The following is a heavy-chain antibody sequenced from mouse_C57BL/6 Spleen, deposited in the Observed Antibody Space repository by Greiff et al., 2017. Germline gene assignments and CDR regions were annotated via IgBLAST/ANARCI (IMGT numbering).Heavy chain of an antibody. J-gene: IGHJ4*01. CDR2: IDPSDSYT. Sequence: QVQLKQSGAELVRPGTSVKLSCKASGYTFTSYWMHWVKQRPGQGLEWIGVIDPSDSYTNYNQKFKGKATLTVDTSSSTAYMQLSSLTSEDSAVYYCASGGSSFYYYAMDYWGQGTSVTVSS. D-gene: IGHD1-1*01. CDR3: ASGGSSFYYYAMDY. CDR1: GYTFTSYW. V-gene: IGHV1-59*01.